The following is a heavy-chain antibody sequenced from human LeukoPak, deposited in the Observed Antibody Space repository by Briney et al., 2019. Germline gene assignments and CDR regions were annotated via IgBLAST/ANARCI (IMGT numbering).Heavy chain of an antibody. V-gene: IGHV3-30-3*01. CDR3: ASGPPYSFDY. CDR1: GLTFSSYA. J-gene: IGHJ4*02. CDR2: ISYDGTNK. Sequence: GGSLRLSCAASGLTFSSYAMHWVRQAPGKGLEWVTFISYDGTNKYYADSVKGRFTISRDNSKNTLYLQMNSPRVEDTAVYYCASGPPYSFDYWGQGTLVTVSS.